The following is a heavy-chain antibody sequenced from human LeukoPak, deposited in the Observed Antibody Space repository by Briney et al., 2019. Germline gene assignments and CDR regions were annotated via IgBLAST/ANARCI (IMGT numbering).Heavy chain of an antibody. V-gene: IGHV1-18*01. CDR2: IIAYNGNT. CDR3: ARVDSYGLTRARVYYYGMDV. Sequence: ASVKVSCKASGYTFTSYGISWVRQAPGQGLEWMGWIIAYNGNTNYAQKLQGRVTMTTDTSTSTAYMELRSLRSDDTAVYYCARVDSYGLTRARVYYYGMDVWGQGTTVTVSS. CDR1: GYTFTSYG. J-gene: IGHJ6*02. D-gene: IGHD5-18*01.